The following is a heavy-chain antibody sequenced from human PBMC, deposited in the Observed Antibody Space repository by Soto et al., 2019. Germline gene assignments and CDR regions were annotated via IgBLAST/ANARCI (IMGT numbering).Heavy chain of an antibody. V-gene: IGHV3-49*03. CDR2: IRSKAYGATT. CDR1: GFTLGGYP. J-gene: IGHJ4*02. CDR3: ARGVILWELSPYLFDF. D-gene: IGHD1-7*01. Sequence: GGSLRLSCSASGFTLGGYPMSWFRQAPGKGLQWGGFIRSKAYGATTEFAASVRGRFTSSIDDSISIAYLQMNSQNSEDTAVYFSARGVILWELSPYLFDFWGQGTLVTVSS.